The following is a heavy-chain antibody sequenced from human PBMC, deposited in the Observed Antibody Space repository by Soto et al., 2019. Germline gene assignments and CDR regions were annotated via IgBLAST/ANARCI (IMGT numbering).Heavy chain of an antibody. J-gene: IGHJ5*02. CDR2: IYYSGST. V-gene: IGHV4-30-4*01. CDR1: GGSISSGDYY. D-gene: IGHD4-17*01. CDR3: ARDTGDYVFDYWFDP. Sequence: PSETLSLTCTVSGGSISSGDYYWSWIRQPPGKGLEWIGYIYYSGSTYYNPSLKSRVTISVDTSKNQFSLKLSSVTAADTAVYYCARDTGDYVFDYWFDPWGQGTLVTVSS.